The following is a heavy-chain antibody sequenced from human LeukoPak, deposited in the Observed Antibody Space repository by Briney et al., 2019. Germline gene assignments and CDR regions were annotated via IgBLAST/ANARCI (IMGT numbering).Heavy chain of an antibody. D-gene: IGHD4-11*01. Sequence: PLETLSLTCTVSGYSISSGYYWGWIRQPPGKGLEWIGSIYHSGSTYYNPSLKSRVTISVDTSKNQSSLKLSSVTAADTAVYDCARHDYSNYSPKYWGQGTLVTVSS. CDR2: IYHSGST. V-gene: IGHV4-38-2*02. CDR1: GYSISSGYY. J-gene: IGHJ4*02. CDR3: ARHDYSNYSPKY.